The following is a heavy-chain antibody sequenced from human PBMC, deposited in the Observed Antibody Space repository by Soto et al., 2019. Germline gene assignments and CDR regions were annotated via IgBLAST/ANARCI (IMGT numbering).Heavy chain of an antibody. CDR3: VRGLLAFFDF. J-gene: IGHJ4*02. CDR1: GFTFSNHA. CDR2: VSGGGGSS. V-gene: IGHV3-23*01. D-gene: IGHD3-3*02. Sequence: LRLSCAASGFTFSNHAMSWVRQAPGKGLEWVSAVSGGGGSSFYADSVKGRFTISRDNSKNTVSLQMSGLRVEDTALYYCVRGLLAFFDFWGQGTPVTVSS.